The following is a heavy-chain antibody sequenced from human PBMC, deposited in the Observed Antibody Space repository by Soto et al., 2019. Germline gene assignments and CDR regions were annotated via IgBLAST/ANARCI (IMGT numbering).Heavy chain of an antibody. CDR3: ARATPAGTSHYYYYYGMDV. D-gene: IGHD2-15*01. CDR2: IIPIFGTA. CDR1: GGPFISYA. Sequence: SVKVSCKASGGPFISYAIIWVRQAPGQGLEWMGGIIPIFGTANYAQKFQGRVTITADKSTSTAYMELSSLRSEDTAVYYCARATPAGTSHYYYYYGMDVWGQGTTVTVSS. V-gene: IGHV1-69*06. J-gene: IGHJ6*02.